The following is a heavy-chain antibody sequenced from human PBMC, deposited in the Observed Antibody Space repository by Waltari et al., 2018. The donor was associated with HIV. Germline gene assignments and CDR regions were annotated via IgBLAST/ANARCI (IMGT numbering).Heavy chain of an antibody. J-gene: IGHJ4*02. CDR3: TTFEMGTTRNF. V-gene: IGHV3-15*02. Sequence: VQLVESGGALVTPGGSLKISCAVSGITFKHAWLSWARQAPGKGLQWLGHIRSKTDGGATDYAAPLSGRFAISTDDFNNTMFLEMKTLKVDDTAVYYCTTFEMGTTRNFWGQGTLVTVSS. D-gene: IGHD1-26*01. CDR2: IRSKTDGGAT. CDR1: GITFKHAW.